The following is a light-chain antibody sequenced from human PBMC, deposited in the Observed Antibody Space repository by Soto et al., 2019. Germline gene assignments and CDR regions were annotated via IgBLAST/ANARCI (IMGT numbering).Light chain of an antibody. Sequence: EIVLTQSPGTLSFSPGERATLSCRASRTVTNHYLAWYQQRRGQAPSLLVYVASGRATGIPDRFSGRGSGTAFTLTISSLEPDEFAVYYWQQYVSSPFSVGQGTRLDIK. CDR3: QQYVSSPFS. CDR1: RTVTNHY. CDR2: VAS. V-gene: IGKV3-20*01. J-gene: IGKJ5*01.